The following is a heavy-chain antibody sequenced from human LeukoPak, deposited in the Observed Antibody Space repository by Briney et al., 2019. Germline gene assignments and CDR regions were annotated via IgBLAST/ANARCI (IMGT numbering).Heavy chain of an antibody. Sequence: SSETLSLTRTVSGDSLNTGHWRSWVRQPPGKGLEWIGEVFYSGKTDFNPSLNNRVTISLDKSKSQVSLKLTSVTAADTAVYYCAAASQLWLIDQWGQGTLVVVSS. CDR1: GDSLNTGHW. CDR2: VFYSGKT. J-gene: IGHJ4*02. D-gene: IGHD3-10*01. V-gene: IGHV4-4*02. CDR3: AAASQLWLIDQ.